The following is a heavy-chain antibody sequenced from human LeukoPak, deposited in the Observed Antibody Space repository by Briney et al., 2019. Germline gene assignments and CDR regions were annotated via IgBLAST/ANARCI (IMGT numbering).Heavy chain of an antibody. CDR3: AKAYCSSTSCYSDEGLRMDV. V-gene: IGHV3-33*08. Sequence: PGGSLRLSCAASGFTFSSYGMHWVRQAPGKGLEWVAVIWYGGSNKYYADSVKGRFTISRDNSKNTLYLQMNSLRAEDTAVYYCAKAYCSSTSCYSDEGLRMDVWGKGTTVTVSS. J-gene: IGHJ6*04. CDR1: GFTFSSYG. CDR2: IWYGGSNK. D-gene: IGHD2-2*02.